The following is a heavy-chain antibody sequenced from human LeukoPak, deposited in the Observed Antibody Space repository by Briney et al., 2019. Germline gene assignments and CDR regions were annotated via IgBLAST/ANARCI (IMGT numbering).Heavy chain of an antibody. CDR1: GNYW. V-gene: IGHV3-74*01. Sequence: GGSLRLSCAASGNYWMHWVRQVPGKGLVWVSHINSDGSWTSYADSVKGRFTISKDNAKNTVYLQMNSLRAADTAVYYCAKGDRVGAGGFGYFQHWGQGTLVTVSS. J-gene: IGHJ1*01. CDR2: INSDGSWT. D-gene: IGHD1-26*01. CDR3: AKGDRVGAGGFGYFQH.